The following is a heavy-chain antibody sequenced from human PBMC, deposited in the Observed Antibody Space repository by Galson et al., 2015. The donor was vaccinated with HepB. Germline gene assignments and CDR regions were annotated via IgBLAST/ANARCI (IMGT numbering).Heavy chain of an antibody. J-gene: IGHJ4*02. CDR3: AKNGRITMLIVVHY. V-gene: IGHV3-23*01. D-gene: IGHD3-22*01. Sequence: SLRLSCAASGFTFSSYAMSWVRQAPGKGLEWVSAISGSGGSTYYADSVKGRFTISRDNSKNMLYLQMNSLRAEDTAVYCCAKNGRITMLIVVHYWGQGALVTVSS. CDR1: GFTFSSYA. CDR2: ISGSGGST.